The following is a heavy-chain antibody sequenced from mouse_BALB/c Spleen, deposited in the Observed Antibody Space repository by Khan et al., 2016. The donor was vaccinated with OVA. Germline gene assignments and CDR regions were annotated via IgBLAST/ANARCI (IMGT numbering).Heavy chain of an antibody. CDR2: ISYSGST. CDR3: ARSIMAN. J-gene: IGHJ2*01. V-gene: IGHV3-2*02. CDR1: GYSITSDYA. Sequence: EVQLQESGPGLVKPSQSLSLTCTVTGYSITSDYAWNWIRQFPGNKLGWMGYISYSGSTSYNPSLKSRISINRDTSKNQFFMQLNSVTTEDTATYYCARSIMANWGQGTTLTVSA.